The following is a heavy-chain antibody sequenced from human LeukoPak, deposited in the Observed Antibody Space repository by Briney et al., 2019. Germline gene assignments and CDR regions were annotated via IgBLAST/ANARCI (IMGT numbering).Heavy chain of an antibody. CDR3: ARVDEGDAFDM. J-gene: IGHJ3*02. CDR2: IFYSESA. CDR1: GGSISSDY. V-gene: IGHV4-59*01. Sequence: SETLSLTCTVSGGSISSDYWSWIRQPPGKGLEWIGYIFYSESANYNPSLKSRVTISVDTSKNQFALKLSSVIAADTAVYYCARVDEGDAFDMWGQGTLVTVSS.